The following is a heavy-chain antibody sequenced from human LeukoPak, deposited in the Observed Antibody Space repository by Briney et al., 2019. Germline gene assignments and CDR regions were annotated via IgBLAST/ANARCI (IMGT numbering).Heavy chain of an antibody. J-gene: IGHJ6*03. CDR2: IYSGGST. V-gene: IGHV3-53*01. CDR3: AREYYDFWSGYSAKTYYYYYMDV. D-gene: IGHD3-3*01. CDR1: GFMFDDYT. Sequence: PGGSLRLSCASSGFMFDDYTMHWVRQAPGKGLEWVSVIYSGGSTYYADSVKGRFTISRDNSKNTLYLQMNSLRAEDTAVYYCAREYYDFWSGYSAKTYYYYYMDVWGKGTTVTVSS.